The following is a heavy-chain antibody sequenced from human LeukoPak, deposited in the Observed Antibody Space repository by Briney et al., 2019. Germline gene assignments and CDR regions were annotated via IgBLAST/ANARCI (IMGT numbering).Heavy chain of an antibody. D-gene: IGHD4-17*01. CDR1: RFTCSSYE. CDR3: ARGNYGAYKPFDY. J-gene: IGHJ4*02. Sequence: PGGSLGLSCAASRFTCSSYEMNWVRQAPGKGLKWFSYISSSGSTIYYADSVKGRFTISRDNAKNSLYLQMNSLRAEDTAVYYCARGNYGAYKPFDYWGQGTLVTVSS. V-gene: IGHV3-48*03. CDR2: ISSSGSTI.